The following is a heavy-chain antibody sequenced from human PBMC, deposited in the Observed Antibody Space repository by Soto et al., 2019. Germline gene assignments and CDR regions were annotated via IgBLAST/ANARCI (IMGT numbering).Heavy chain of an antibody. V-gene: IGHV1-2*02. CDR3: ARLKGLFDSREHIWEAHYNYGLDV. D-gene: IGHD3-22*01. Sequence: ASVKVSFKASGYIFTGFYIHWVRQAPGQGLEWMGGINPDSGGTDYAEKFQGRVTMTRDTSINTAYMELSRLRHDETAVYYCARLKGLFDSREHIWEAHYNYGLDVSGQGTTVTVSS. J-gene: IGHJ6*02. CDR1: GYIFTGFY. CDR2: INPDSGGT.